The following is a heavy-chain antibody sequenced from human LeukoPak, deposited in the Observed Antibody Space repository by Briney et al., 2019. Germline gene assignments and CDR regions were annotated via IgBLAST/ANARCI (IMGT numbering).Heavy chain of an antibody. CDR2: ISSNGGST. Sequence: GGSLRLSCSASGFTFSSYAMHWVRQAPGKGLEYVSAISSNGGSTYYADSVKGRFTISRDNPKNTLYLQMSSLRAEDTAVYYCVKDYYGSGSYSPRTYFDYWGQGTLVTVSS. V-gene: IGHV3-64D*06. CDR3: VKDYYGSGSYSPRTYFDY. D-gene: IGHD3-10*01. CDR1: GFTFSSYA. J-gene: IGHJ4*02.